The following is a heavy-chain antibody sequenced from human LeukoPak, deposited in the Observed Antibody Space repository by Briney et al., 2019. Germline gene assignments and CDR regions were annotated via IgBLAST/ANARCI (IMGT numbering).Heavy chain of an antibody. Sequence: GGSLRLSCAASGFTFSAYWMTWVRQAPGKGLEWVANINEDGGLKYYVDSVKGRFTISRDDAKKSLDLQMNSLRAEDTAVYFCARYSEVYYYVDVWGAGTTVIVSS. CDR2: INEDGGLK. J-gene: IGHJ6*03. CDR3: ARYSEVYYYVDV. V-gene: IGHV3-7*01. D-gene: IGHD2-21*01. CDR1: GFTFSAYW.